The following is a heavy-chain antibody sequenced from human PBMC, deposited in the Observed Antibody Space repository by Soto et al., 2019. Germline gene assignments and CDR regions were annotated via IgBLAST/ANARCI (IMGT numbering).Heavy chain of an antibody. CDR3: ARLYCSSSSCYSVGAFDI. D-gene: IGHD2-2*01. CDR1: GFTFSSYG. J-gene: IGHJ3*02. V-gene: IGHV3-33*01. Sequence: QVQLEESGGGVGQPGRSLRLSCAASGFTFSSYGMHWVRQAPGKGLEWVALIWFDGSDKYYVDSVKGRFTISRDNSKNTVHLQMNSLRVEDTAVYYCARLYCSSSSCYSVGAFDIRGQGTVVTVSS. CDR2: IWFDGSDK.